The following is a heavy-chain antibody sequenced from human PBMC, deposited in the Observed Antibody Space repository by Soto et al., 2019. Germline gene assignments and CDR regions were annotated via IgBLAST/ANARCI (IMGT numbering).Heavy chain of an antibody. CDR1: GFIFDEYA. CDR3: TRLDYYDRSGSYSGMDV. CDR2: IRSKAYGGTT. V-gene: IGHV3-49*04. Sequence: GGSLRLSCTASGFIFDEYAMTWVRQAPGKGLEWVGFIRSKAYGGTTEYAASVKGRFTISRDDSKTIAYLHMNSLKTEDTAVYFCTRLDYYDRSGSYSGMDVWGQGTTVTV. D-gene: IGHD3-22*01. J-gene: IGHJ6*02.